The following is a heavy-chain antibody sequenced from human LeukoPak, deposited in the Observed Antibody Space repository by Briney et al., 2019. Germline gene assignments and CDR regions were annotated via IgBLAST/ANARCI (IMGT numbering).Heavy chain of an antibody. J-gene: IGHJ6*02. CDR3: ARVQAYCSGGSCYSRNYGMDV. Sequence: SGGSLRLSCAASGFTFSSYDMHWVRQATGKGLEWVSAIGTAGDTYYPGSVEGRFTISRENAKNSLYLQMNSLRAGDTAVYYCARVQAYCSGGSCYSRNYGMDVWGQGTTVTVSS. CDR2: IGTAGDT. V-gene: IGHV3-13*04. D-gene: IGHD2-15*01. CDR1: GFTFSSYD.